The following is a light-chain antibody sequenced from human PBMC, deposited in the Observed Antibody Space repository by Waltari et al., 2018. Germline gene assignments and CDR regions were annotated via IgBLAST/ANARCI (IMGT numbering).Light chain of an antibody. CDR2: RNN. Sequence: QSVLTQPPSASATPGQRVTISCSGSRSTPGVNHLYRYQHPPATPPKLLIYRNNERPPRVPDRFSASKYGTSASLVISGLRSEDEAVYYCASWDDSHYVFGPGTTVTVL. J-gene: IGLJ1*01. CDR1: RSTPGVNH. CDR3: ASWDDSHYV. V-gene: IGLV1-47*01.